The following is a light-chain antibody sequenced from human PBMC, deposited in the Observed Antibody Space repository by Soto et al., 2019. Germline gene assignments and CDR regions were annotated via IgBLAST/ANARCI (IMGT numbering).Light chain of an antibody. CDR2: TAS. CDR1: QGISSY. CDR3: QRFYSYPLT. V-gene: IGKV1-9*01. J-gene: IGKJ4*01. Sequence: IQLTQSPYFLSASVGDRVTITCRASQGISSYLAWYQQKPGKAPKLLIYTASTLQSGVTSRFRGSGSGTEFTLSLRSLQPEDFATYYCQRFYSYPLTFGGGTKVEIK.